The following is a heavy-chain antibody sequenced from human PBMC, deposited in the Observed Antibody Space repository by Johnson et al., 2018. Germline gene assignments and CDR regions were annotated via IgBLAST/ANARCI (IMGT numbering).Heavy chain of an antibody. V-gene: IGHV3-33*01. CDR3: ARWGTYSGSLGNIF. J-gene: IGHJ3*01. Sequence: VQLVESGGGVVQTGRSLRLSCAASGFTFSSYVMHWVRQAPGKGLEWVAVIWYDGSNKYYADSVKGRFTISRDNSKNTLYLQMNSLRAEDTAVYYCARWGTYSGSLGNIFWGQGTMVTVSS. D-gene: IGHD1-26*01. CDR2: IWYDGSNK. CDR1: GFTFSSYV.